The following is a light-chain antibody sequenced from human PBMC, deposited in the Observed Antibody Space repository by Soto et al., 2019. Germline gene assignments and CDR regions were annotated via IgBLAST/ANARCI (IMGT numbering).Light chain of an antibody. Sequence: QSVLTQPASVSGSPGQSITISCTGTSSDVGSYNYVSWFQHHPGKAPKLIIYEVNKRPSGISDRFSGSKSGNTASLTISGLQAEDEADYYCCSYAGTTIPYVFGTGTKVTVL. V-gene: IGLV2-23*02. CDR2: EVN. CDR3: CSYAGTTIPYV. J-gene: IGLJ1*01. CDR1: SSDVGSYNY.